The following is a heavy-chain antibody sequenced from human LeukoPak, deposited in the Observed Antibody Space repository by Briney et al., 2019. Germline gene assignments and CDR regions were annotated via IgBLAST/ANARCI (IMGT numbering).Heavy chain of an antibody. Sequence: SETLSLTCTASGDSINSGTYYWTWIRQPAGQGLEWIGRINPSGSTDYNPSLKSRVTISVDTSKNQFSLKLTSVTAADTAVYYCARAQRWLPFTYWGQGTLVTVSS. CDR1: GDSINSGTYY. D-gene: IGHD6-19*01. J-gene: IGHJ4*02. CDR2: INPSGST. V-gene: IGHV4-61*02. CDR3: ARAQRWLPFTY.